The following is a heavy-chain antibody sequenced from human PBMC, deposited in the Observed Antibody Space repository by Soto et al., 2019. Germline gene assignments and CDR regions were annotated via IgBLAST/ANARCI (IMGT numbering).Heavy chain of an antibody. J-gene: IGHJ4*02. V-gene: IGHV1-46*01. D-gene: IGHD3-22*01. Sequence: ASVKVSCKSSGYTFTSYYMHGVRQAPGQGLEWMGIINPSGGSTSYAQKFQGRATMTRETSTSTVYMELSSLRSEDTAVYYCASYHYYDSSGYSFYYWGQGTLVTVSS. CDR1: GYTFTSYY. CDR2: INPSGGST. CDR3: ASYHYYDSSGYSFYY.